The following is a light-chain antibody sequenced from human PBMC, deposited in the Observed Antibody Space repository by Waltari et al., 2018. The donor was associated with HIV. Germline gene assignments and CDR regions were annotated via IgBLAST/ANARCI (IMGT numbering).Light chain of an antibody. V-gene: IGLV1-40*01. CDR2: GNS. CDR1: SSNIGAGYD. J-gene: IGLJ2*01. Sequence: QSVLTQPPSVSGAPGQRVTISCTGSSSNIGAGYDVHWYQQLPGTAPNLLIYGNSNRPSGVRDRFSRSKSGTSASLAITGLQAEDEADYYCQSYDSSLSGLFGGGTKLTVL. CDR3: QSYDSSLSGL.